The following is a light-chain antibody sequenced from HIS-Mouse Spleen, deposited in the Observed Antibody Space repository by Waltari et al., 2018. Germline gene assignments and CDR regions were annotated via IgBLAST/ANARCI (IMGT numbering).Light chain of an antibody. CDR1: RSDVGSYHL. CDR2: EGS. CDR3: CSYAGSSTFYV. V-gene: IGLV2-23*03. J-gene: IGLJ1*01. Sequence: QSALTQPASVSGSPGQSVTISCTGTRSDVGSYHLVSWYQQHPGKAPKLMIYEGSKRPSGVSNRFSGSKSGNTASLTISGLQAEDEADYYCCSYAGSSTFYVFGTGTKVTVL.